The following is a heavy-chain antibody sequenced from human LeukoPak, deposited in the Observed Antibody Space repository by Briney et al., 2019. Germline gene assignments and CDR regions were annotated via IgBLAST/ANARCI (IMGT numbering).Heavy chain of an antibody. CDR2: IYHSGST. Sequence: PSETLSLTCTVSGASISSSSYYWGWIRQPPGKGLEWIGSIYHSGSTYYNPSLKSRGTISVDTSKNQFSLRLSSVTAADTAMYYCARHLSWSGYPKVDYWGQGSLVTVSS. D-gene: IGHD3-3*01. V-gene: IGHV4-39*01. J-gene: IGHJ4*02. CDR3: ARHLSWSGYPKVDY. CDR1: GASISSSSYY.